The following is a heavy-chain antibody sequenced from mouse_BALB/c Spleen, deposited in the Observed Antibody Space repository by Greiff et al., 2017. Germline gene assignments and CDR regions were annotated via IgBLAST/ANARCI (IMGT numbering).Heavy chain of an antibody. D-gene: IGHD2-1*01. CDR2: IYPGNVNT. J-gene: IGHJ4*01. CDR1: GYTFTSYY. CDR3: ARGGNYEAMDY. V-gene: IGHV1S56*01. Sequence: QVQLKESGPELVKPGASVRISCKASGYTFTSYYIHWVKQRPGQGLEWIGWIYPGNVNTKYNEKFKGKATLTADKSSSTAYMQLSSLTSEDSAVYFCARGGNYEAMDYWGQGTSVTVSS.